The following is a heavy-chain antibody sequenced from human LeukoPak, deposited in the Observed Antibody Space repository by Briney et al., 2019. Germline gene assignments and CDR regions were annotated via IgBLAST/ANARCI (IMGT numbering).Heavy chain of an antibody. CDR1: GFTYTDYY. V-gene: IGHV3-11*06. D-gene: IGHD1-1*01. Sequence: GRSLRLSCAASGFTYTDYYMNWIRQAPGKGLEWVSYISSGSSYTRYADSVKGRFTISRDNAKNSLFLQMNSLRDEDTALYYCARGGKYNWNEGAFDIWGQGTMVTVSS. J-gene: IGHJ3*02. CDR2: ISSGSSYT. CDR3: ARGGKYNWNEGAFDI.